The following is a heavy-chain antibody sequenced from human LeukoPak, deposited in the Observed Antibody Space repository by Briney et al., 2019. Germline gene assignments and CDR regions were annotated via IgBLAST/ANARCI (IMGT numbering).Heavy chain of an antibody. J-gene: IGHJ4*02. D-gene: IGHD3-9*01. CDR1: GYTFTGYY. CDR3: ARAPPRYFDWLLTSFDY. Sequence: GASVKVSCKASGYTFTGYYMHWVRQAPGQGLEWMGWINPNSGSTNYAQKFQGRVTMTRDTSISTAYMELSRLRSDDTAVYYCARAPPRYFDWLLTSFDYWGQGTLVTVSS. V-gene: IGHV1-2*02. CDR2: INPNSGST.